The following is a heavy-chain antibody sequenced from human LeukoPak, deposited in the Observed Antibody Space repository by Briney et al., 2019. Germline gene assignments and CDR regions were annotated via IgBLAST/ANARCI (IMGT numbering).Heavy chain of an antibody. J-gene: IGHJ6*03. D-gene: IGHD3-22*01. Sequence: SETLSLTCAVYGGSFSGYYWSWIRQPPGKGLEWIGEINHSGSTNYNPSLKSRVTISVDTSKNQFSLKLSSVTAADTAVYYCARAIPKYYDSSGYYSHLGYYYYMDVWCKGTTVTVSS. CDR3: ARAIPKYYDSSGYYSHLGYYYYMDV. CDR1: GGSFSGYY. CDR2: INHSGST. V-gene: IGHV4-34*01.